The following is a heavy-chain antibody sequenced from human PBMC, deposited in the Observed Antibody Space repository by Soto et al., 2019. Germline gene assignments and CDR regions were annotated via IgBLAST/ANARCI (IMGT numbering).Heavy chain of an antibody. Sequence: SGGSLRLSCAASGFTFSSYAMSWVRQAPGKGLEWVSAISGSGGSTYYADSVKGRFTISRDNSKNTLYLQMNSLRAEDTAVYYCAKTPSATKLELQFFYWGQGTLVTVSS. V-gene: IGHV3-23*01. J-gene: IGHJ4*02. CDR1: GFTFSSYA. D-gene: IGHD1-7*01. CDR2: ISGSGGST. CDR3: AKTPSATKLELQFFY.